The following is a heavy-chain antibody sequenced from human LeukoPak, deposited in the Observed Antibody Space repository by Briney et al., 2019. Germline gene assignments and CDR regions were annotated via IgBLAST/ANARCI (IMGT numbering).Heavy chain of an antibody. Sequence: GGSLRLSCAVSGFTFSDYYMSWLGQAPGKGVEGVSYISSSATTIYYADSVKGRFTVSRDNAKNSLYLQMNSLRAEDTAVYYCARRTVTGRSFDYWGQGTLVTVSS. J-gene: IGHJ4*02. V-gene: IGHV3-11*04. CDR2: ISSSATTI. CDR3: ARRTVTGRSFDY. D-gene: IGHD4-17*01. CDR1: GFTFSDYY.